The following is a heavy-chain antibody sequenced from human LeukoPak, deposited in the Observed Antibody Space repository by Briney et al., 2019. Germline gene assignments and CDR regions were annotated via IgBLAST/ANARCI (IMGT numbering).Heavy chain of an antibody. D-gene: IGHD5-12*01. CDR2: VASDGST. J-gene: IGHJ4*02. V-gene: IGHV3-53*01. Sequence: PGGSLRLSCAASGITVSSNYMSWVRQAPGKGLEWVSVVASDGSTRYADSVKGRSAISRDNSKNTLYLQMNSLRADDTGVYYCAKATVGGYEDWGQGTLVTVS. CDR3: AKATVGGYED. CDR1: GITVSSNY.